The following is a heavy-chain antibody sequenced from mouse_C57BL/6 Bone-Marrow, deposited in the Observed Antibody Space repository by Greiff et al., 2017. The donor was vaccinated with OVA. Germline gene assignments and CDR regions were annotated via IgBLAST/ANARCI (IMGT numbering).Heavy chain of an antibody. Sequence: QVQLQQSGAELARPGASVKLSCKASGYTFTSYGISWVKQRTGQGLEWIGEIYPRSGNTYYNEKFKGKATLTADKSSSKAYMELRSLTSEDSAVYFCARGGYYGSNNFDYWGQGTTLTVSS. CDR1: GYTFTSYG. CDR3: ARGGYYGSNNFDY. J-gene: IGHJ2*01. CDR2: IYPRSGNT. V-gene: IGHV1-81*01. D-gene: IGHD1-1*01.